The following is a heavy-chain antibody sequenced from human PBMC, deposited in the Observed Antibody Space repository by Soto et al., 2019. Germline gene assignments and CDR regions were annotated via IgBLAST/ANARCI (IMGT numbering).Heavy chain of an antibody. CDR2: IYHSGST. D-gene: IGHD6-13*01. CDR1: GGSISSGGYS. V-gene: IGHV4-30-2*01. Sequence: SETLSLTCAVSGGSISSGGYSWIWIRQPPGKGLEWIGYIYHSGSTNYNPSLKSRVTISVDKSKNQFSLKLSSVTAADTAVYYCARIAAAGTNFDSRGQGTPVTVSS. J-gene: IGHJ5*01. CDR3: ARIAAAGTNFDS.